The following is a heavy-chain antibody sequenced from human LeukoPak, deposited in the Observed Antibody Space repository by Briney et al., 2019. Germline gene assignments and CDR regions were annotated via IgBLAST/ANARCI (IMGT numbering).Heavy chain of an antibody. Sequence: GGSLRLSCAASGFTFSSYGMHWVRQAPGKGLEWVAVIWYDGSNKYYADSAKGRFTISRDNSKNTLYLQMNSLRAEDTAVYYCASALDYYDTRDIDYWGQGTLVTVSS. CDR2: IWYDGSNK. CDR3: ASALDYYDTRDIDY. V-gene: IGHV3-33*01. D-gene: IGHD3-22*01. J-gene: IGHJ4*02. CDR1: GFTFSSYG.